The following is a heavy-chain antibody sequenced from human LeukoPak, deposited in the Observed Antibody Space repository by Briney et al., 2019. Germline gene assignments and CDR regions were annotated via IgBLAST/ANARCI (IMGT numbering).Heavy chain of an antibody. CDR3: ARDRMTTVTTWGFDY. Sequence: ASVKVSCKASGYTFTSYYMHWVRQAPGQGLEWMGIINPSGGSTSYAQKFQGRVTMTRDTSISTAYMELSRLRSDDTAVYYCARDRMTTVTTWGFDYWGQGTLVTVSS. CDR1: GYTFTSYY. J-gene: IGHJ4*02. D-gene: IGHD4-17*01. CDR2: INPSGGST. V-gene: IGHV1-46*01.